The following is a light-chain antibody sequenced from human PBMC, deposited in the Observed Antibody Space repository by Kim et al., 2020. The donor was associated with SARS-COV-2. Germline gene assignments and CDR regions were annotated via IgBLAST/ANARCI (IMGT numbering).Light chain of an antibody. V-gene: IGKV1-39*01. CDR1: QRISNH. CDR3: QQSYITPYT. J-gene: IGKJ2*01. CDR2: AAS. Sequence: ASVGYRVAITCRASQRISNHLSWFQQKPGKVPTLLIYAASFLESGVPSRFSGSGSETVFTLTISSVQPEDFATYYCQQSYITPYTFGQGTKLEI.